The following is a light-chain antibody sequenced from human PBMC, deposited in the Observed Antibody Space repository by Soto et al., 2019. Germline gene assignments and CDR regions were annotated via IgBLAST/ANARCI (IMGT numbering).Light chain of an antibody. J-gene: IGLJ1*01. Sequence: SRDVGGHNSVSWYQQHPGKAPKLMIYNVSNRPSGVSNRFSGSKSGNTASLTISGLLAEDEADYYRTSYTSISTYAFGAGTKVTV. V-gene: IGLV2-14*04. CDR3: TSYTSISTYA. CDR1: SRDVGGHNS. CDR2: NVS.